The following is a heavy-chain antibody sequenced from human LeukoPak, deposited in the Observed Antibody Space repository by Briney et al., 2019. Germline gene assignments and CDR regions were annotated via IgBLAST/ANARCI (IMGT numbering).Heavy chain of an antibody. CDR2: VRPDGREQ. CDR1: GFTFNTYW. V-gene: IGHV3-7*01. Sequence: GGSLRLSCSASGFTFNTYWMSWVRQAPGKGLQWVANVRPDGREQRYVDSVKGRFTISRDNAKNSLYLQMNSLRAEDTAVYYCAELGITMIGGVWGKGTPVTISS. CDR3: AELGITMIGGV. J-gene: IGHJ6*04. D-gene: IGHD3-10*02.